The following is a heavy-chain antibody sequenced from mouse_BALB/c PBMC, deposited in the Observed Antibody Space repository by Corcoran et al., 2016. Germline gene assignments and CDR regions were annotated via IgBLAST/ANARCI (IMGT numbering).Heavy chain of an antibody. CDR3: ARWDWYFDV. J-gene: IGHJ1*01. V-gene: IGHV1-9*01. CDR1: GYTFSSYW. Sequence: QVQLQQSGAELMKPGASVKISCKATGYTFSSYWIEWVKQRPGHGLEWIGEILPGSGSTNYNEKFKGKATFTADTSSNTAYLQLSSLTSEDTAVYYCARWDWYFDVWGAGTTVTVSS. CDR2: ILPGSGST.